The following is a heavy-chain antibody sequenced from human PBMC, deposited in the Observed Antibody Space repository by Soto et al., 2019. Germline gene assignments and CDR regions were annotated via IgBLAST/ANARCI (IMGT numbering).Heavy chain of an antibody. CDR3: ATLEDTSLSN. J-gene: IGHJ4*02. V-gene: IGHV1-69*13. D-gene: IGHD2-15*01. Sequence: EASVKVSCKASGGTFSSYAISWVRQAPGQGLEWMGGIIPIFGTANYAQKFQGRVTITADESTSTAYMELSSLRSEDTAVYYCATLEDTSLSNWGQGTLVTVSS. CDR1: GGTFSSYA. CDR2: IIPIFGTA.